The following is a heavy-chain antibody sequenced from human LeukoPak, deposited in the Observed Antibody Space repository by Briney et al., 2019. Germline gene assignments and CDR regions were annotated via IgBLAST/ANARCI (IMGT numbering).Heavy chain of an antibody. CDR2: IYSGGDT. CDR3: ARGFFNFED. J-gene: IGHJ4*02. V-gene: IGHV3-66*02. Sequence: GGSLRLSCAASGFSVSGYYMSWVRQAPGRGLEWVSVIYSGGDTSYVDPVKGRFTVSRDNAKNTVDLHMNGLRPEDTAFYYCARGFFNFEDWGRGTLVTVSS. D-gene: IGHD3-3*01. CDR1: GFSVSGYY.